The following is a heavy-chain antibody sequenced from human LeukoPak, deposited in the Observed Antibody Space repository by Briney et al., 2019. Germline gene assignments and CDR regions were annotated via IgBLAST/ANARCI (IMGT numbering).Heavy chain of an antibody. V-gene: IGHV1-69*13. CDR3: ARDLSAIHFDY. J-gene: IGHJ4*02. D-gene: IGHD2-2*01. CDR1: GGTFSSYA. CDR2: IIPIFGTA. Sequence: GASVKVSCKASGGTFSSYAISWVRQAPGQGLEWMGGIIPIFGTANYAQKFQGRVTITADESTSTAYMELRSLRSDDTAVYYCARDLSAIHFDYWGQGTLVTVSS.